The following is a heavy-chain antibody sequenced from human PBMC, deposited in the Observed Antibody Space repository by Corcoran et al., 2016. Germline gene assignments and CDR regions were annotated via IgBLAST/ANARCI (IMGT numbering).Heavy chain of an antibody. D-gene: IGHD1-1*01. CDR2: LKEDGSES. CDR3: AREWAVAGRTYFDC. J-gene: IGHJ4*02. CDR1: GVNFLGHW. V-gene: IGHV3-7*03. Sequence: EVQLVESWGGLVQPGGSLRLSCEASGVNFLGHWMTWVRQAPGKGLEWVANLKEDGSESSYVDSVRGRFTITRDNAKNSLSLQMNSMRAEATAVYYCAREWAVAGRTYFDCWGQGTLVTVSS.